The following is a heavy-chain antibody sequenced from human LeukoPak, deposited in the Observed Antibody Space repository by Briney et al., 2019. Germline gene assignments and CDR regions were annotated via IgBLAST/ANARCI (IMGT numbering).Heavy chain of an antibody. D-gene: IGHD3-16*01. Sequence: GQSLRLSCAASGFTFNTYWMHWVRQGPGKGLVWVSRIDGDGSRASYADSVKGRFTTSRDNAKNSLYLQMNSPRPEDTAVYFCVREAGGTYAFDVWGQGTMVTVS. J-gene: IGHJ3*01. V-gene: IGHV3-74*01. CDR2: IDGDGSRA. CDR3: VREAGGTYAFDV. CDR1: GFTFNTYW.